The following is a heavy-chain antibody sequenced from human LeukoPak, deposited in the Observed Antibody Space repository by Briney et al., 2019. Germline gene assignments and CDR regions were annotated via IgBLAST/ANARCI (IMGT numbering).Heavy chain of an antibody. V-gene: IGHV3-23*01. Sequence: GGSLRLSCAASGFTFSSYAMSWVRQAPGKGLEWVSAISGSGGSTYYADSVKGRFTISRDNSKNTLYLQMNSLRAEDTAVYYCAKVADSGSFRTHGPFDYWGRGTLVTVSS. CDR3: AKVADSGSFRTHGPFDY. CDR2: ISGSGGST. J-gene: IGHJ4*02. CDR1: GFTFSSYA. D-gene: IGHD1-26*01.